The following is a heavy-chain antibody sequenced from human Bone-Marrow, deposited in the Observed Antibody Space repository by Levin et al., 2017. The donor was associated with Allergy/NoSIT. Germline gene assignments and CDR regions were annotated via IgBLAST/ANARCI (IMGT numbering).Heavy chain of an antibody. CDR1: GGSVDSGDYY. Sequence: ASETLSLTCSVSGGSVDSGDYYWNWIRQPPGKELEWIGHTFYSGNTKYNPSLKSRVTISVDTSKNHFSLTLSSVTAADTAVYYCARGGWGIALDTWGQGTMVIVSS. J-gene: IGHJ3*02. D-gene: IGHD3-16*01. CDR2: TFYSGNT. V-gene: IGHV4-61*03. CDR3: ARGGWGIALDT.